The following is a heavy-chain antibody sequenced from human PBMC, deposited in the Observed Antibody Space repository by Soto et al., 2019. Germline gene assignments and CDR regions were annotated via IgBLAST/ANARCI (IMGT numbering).Heavy chain of an antibody. J-gene: IGHJ3*02. CDR1: GASIRSYS. Sequence: SETLSLTCSVSGASIRSYSWNWIRQPPGKGLEWIGYIYDRGNTSYNPSLKSRVTISVDTSKNQFSLRLSSVSAADTAVYYCARRPTYGHAFDIWGQGTMVTVSS. CDR3: ARRPTYGHAFDI. CDR2: IYDRGNT. D-gene: IGHD3-16*01. V-gene: IGHV4-59*08.